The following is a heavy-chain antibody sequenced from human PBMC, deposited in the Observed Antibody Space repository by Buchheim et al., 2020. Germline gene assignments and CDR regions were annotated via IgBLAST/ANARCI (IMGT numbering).Heavy chain of an antibody. CDR3: AKVAAAGRSDAFDI. D-gene: IGHD6-13*01. CDR1: GFTFSSYG. V-gene: IGHV3-30*18. Sequence: QVQLVESGGGVVQPGRSLRLSCAASGFTFSSYGMHWVRQAPGKGLEWVAVISYDGSNKYYADSVKGRFTISRDNSKNTLYLQMNSLRAEDTAVYYCAKVAAAGRSDAFDIWGQGT. J-gene: IGHJ3*02. CDR2: ISYDGSNK.